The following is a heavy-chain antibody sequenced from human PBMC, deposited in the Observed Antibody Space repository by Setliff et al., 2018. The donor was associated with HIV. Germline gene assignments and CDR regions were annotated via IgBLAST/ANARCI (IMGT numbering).Heavy chain of an antibody. CDR2: ISFDGRNK. Sequence: PGGSLRLSCAASGFTFKSYAMHWVRQAPGRGLEWLTLISFDGRNKYYADSVKGRFTISRDNAKYSLFLQMNSLRAEDTAVYYCVRDYRWLNWFFDLWGRGTLVTVSS. CDR3: VRDYRWLNWFFDL. J-gene: IGHJ2*01. D-gene: IGHD5-12*01. CDR1: GFTFKSYA. V-gene: IGHV3-30*04.